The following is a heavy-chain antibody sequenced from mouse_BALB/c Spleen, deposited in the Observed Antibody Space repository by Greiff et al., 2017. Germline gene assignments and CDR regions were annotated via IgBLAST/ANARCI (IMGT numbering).Heavy chain of an antibody. Sequence: VQLQQSGPELVRPGVSVKISCKGSGYTFTDYAMHWVKQSHAKSLEWIGVISTYYGNTNYNQKFKGKATMTVDKSSSTAYMELARLTSEDSAIYYCAAGTTVSDYWGQGTTLTVSS. CDR2: ISTYYGNT. J-gene: IGHJ2*01. V-gene: IGHV1-67*01. CDR3: AAGTTVSDY. CDR1: GYTFTDYA. D-gene: IGHD1-1*01.